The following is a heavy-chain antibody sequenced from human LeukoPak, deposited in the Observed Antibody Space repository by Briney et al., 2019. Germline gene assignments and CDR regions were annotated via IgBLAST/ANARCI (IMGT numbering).Heavy chain of an antibody. V-gene: IGHV4-59*08. CDR3: ARSNSYGSGSYYKASYYYGMDV. CDR2: IYYSGST. J-gene: IGHJ6*02. CDR1: GGSISSYY. D-gene: IGHD3-10*01. Sequence: KSSKTLSLTCTVSGGSISSYYWSWIRQPPGKGLEWIGYIYYSGSTNYNPSLKSRVTISVDTSKNQFSLKLSSVTAADTAVYYCARSNSYGSGSYYKASYYYGMDVWGQGTTVTVSS.